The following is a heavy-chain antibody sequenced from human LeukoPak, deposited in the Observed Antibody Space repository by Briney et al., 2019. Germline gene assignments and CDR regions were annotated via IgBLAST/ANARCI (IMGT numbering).Heavy chain of an antibody. CDR3: ARDQIVVVPAASYYYYYGMDV. D-gene: IGHD2-2*01. V-gene: IGHV4-59*01. J-gene: IGHJ6*02. CDR2: IYYSGST. Sequence: PSETLSLTCTVSGGSISSCYWSWIRQPPGKGLEWIGYIYYSGSTNYNPSLTSRVTISVDTSKNQFSLKLSSVTAADTAVYYCARDQIVVVPAASYYYYYGMDVWGQGTTVTVSS. CDR1: GGSISSCY.